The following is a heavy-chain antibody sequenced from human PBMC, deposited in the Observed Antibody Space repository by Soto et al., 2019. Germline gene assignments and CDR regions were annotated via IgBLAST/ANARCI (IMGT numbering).Heavy chain of an antibody. CDR1: GSPISSYY. CDR3: ARLGDYYQAFDY. CDR2: IYYTGTT. V-gene: IGHV4-59*08. Sequence: SETLSLTCTVSGSPISSYYWSWFRQPPGQGLEWVGYIYYTGTTTYNPSLKSRVTVSLDTSKRQFSLKLRSVTAADTALYYCARLGDYYQAFDYWGQGALVTVSS. J-gene: IGHJ4*01. D-gene: IGHD3-22*01.